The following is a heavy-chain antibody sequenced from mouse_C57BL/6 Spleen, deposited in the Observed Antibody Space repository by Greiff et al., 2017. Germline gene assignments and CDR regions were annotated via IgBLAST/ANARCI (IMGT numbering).Heavy chain of an antibody. V-gene: IGHV1-15*01. CDR2: IDPETGGT. J-gene: IGHJ4*01. Sequence: QVQLQQSGAELVRPGASVTLSCKASGYTFTDYEMHWVKQTPVHGLEWIGAIDPETGGTAYNQKFKGKAILTADKSSSTAYMELRSLTSEDSAIYFCTRVPVTVVATDGYYAMDYWGQGTSVTVSS. CDR1: GYTFTDYE. D-gene: IGHD1-1*01. CDR3: TRVPVTVVATDGYYAMDY.